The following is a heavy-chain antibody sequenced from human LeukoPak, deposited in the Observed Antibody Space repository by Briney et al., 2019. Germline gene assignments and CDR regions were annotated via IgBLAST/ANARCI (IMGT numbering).Heavy chain of an antibody. J-gene: IGHJ4*02. D-gene: IGHD3-10*01. Sequence: SETLSLTCAVYGGSFSGYYWSWIRQPPGKGLEWIGEINHSGSTNYNPSLKSRVTISVDTSKNQFSLKLRSVTPADTAVYYCARGITMVRGADLWGQGTLVTVSS. CDR1: GGSFSGYY. CDR2: INHSGST. V-gene: IGHV4-34*01. CDR3: ARGITMVRGADL.